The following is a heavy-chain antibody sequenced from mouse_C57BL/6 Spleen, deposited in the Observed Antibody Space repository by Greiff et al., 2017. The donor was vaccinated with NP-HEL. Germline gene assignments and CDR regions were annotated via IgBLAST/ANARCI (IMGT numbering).Heavy chain of an antibody. D-gene: IGHD1-1*02. CDR1: GFSFNTYA. CDR2: IRSKSNNYAT. V-gene: IGHV10-1*01. J-gene: IGHJ4*01. Sequence: EVKLVESGGGLVQPKGSLKLSCAASGFSFNTYAMNWVRQAPGKGLEWVARIRSKSNNYATYYADSVKDRFTISRDDSESMLYLQMNNLKTEDTAMYYCVRGYDSYAMDYWGQGTSVTVSS. CDR3: VRGYDSYAMDY.